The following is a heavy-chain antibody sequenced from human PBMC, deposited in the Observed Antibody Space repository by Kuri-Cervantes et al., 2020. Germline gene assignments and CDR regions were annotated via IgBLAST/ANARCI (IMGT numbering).Heavy chain of an antibody. J-gene: IGHJ6*02. V-gene: IGHV3-53*01. CDR1: GFTFSSYA. CDR3: ARPRAWAAADPYYYYYYGMDV. CDR2: IYSGGST. Sequence: ETLSLTCAASGFTFSSYAMNWVRQAPGKGLEWVSVIYSGGSTYYADSVKGRFTISRDNSKNTLYLQMNSLRAEDTAVYYCARPRAWAAADPYYYYYYGMDVWGQGTTVTVSS. D-gene: IGHD6-13*01.